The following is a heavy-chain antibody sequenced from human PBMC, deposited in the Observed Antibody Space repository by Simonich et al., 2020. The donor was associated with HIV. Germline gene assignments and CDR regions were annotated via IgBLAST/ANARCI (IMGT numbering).Heavy chain of an antibody. Sequence: EVHLVESGGGLVQPGGSLRLSCVASGFSFSSYWMTWVRQAPGKGMEWVANIKQDGSGKYYVDSVKGRFTISRDNAKNSLYLQMNSLRAEDTAVYYCARGWDGSSSFLDDYWGQGTLVTVSS. CDR1: GFSFSSYW. V-gene: IGHV3-7*01. J-gene: IGHJ4*02. CDR2: IKQDGSGK. D-gene: IGHD6-6*01. CDR3: ARGWDGSSSFLDDY.